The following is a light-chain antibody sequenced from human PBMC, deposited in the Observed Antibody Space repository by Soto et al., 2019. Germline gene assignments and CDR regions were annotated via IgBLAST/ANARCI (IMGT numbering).Light chain of an antibody. CDR2: YNN. V-gene: IGLV1-44*01. Sequence: QSVLTQPPSASGTPGQRVTISCSGSSSNIGSNNVNWYQQLPGTAPKLLIYYNNQRPSGVPDRFSGSKSGTSASLAISGLQSEDEADYDCAAWDVTLNGPVFGGGTQLTVL. CDR3: AAWDVTLNGPV. CDR1: SSNIGSNN. J-gene: IGLJ2*01.